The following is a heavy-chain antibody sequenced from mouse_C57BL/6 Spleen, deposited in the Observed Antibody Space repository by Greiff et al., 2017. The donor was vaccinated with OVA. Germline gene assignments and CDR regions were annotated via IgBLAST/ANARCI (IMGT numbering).Heavy chain of an antibody. Sequence: QVQLKESGPELVKPGASVKISCKASGYAFSSSWMNWVKQRPGKGLEWIGRIYPGDGDTNYNGKFKGKATLTADKSSSTAYMQLSSLTSEDSAVYCCARGYDYGFDYWGQGTTLTVSS. CDR2: IYPGDGDT. CDR3: ARGYDYGFDY. V-gene: IGHV1-82*01. CDR1: GYAFSSSW. D-gene: IGHD2-4*01. J-gene: IGHJ2*01.